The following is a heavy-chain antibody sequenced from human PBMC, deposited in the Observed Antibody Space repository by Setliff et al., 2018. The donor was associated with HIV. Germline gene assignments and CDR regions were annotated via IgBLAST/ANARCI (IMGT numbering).Heavy chain of an antibody. Sequence: SETLSLTCTVSGGSISSGGYYWSWIRQHPGKGLEWIGYIYYSGSTYYNPSLKSRVTISVDTSKKQFSLKLSSVTAADTAVYFCARLGYVTFDFDYWGQGTLVTVSS. J-gene: IGHJ4*02. D-gene: IGHD3-16*01. V-gene: IGHV4-31*03. CDR1: GGSISSGGYY. CDR2: IYYSGST. CDR3: ARLGYVTFDFDY.